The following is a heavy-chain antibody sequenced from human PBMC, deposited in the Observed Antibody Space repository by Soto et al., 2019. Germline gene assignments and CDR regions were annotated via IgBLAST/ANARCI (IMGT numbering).Heavy chain of an antibody. D-gene: IGHD6-13*01. CDR1: GFTFSSYA. Sequence: GGSLRLSCAASGFTFSSYAMSWVRQAPGKGLEWVSAISGSGGSTYYADSVKGRFTISRDNSKNTLYLQMNSLRAEDTAVYYCARVAFYSSSWYGPFDYWGQGTLVTVSS. CDR3: ARVAFYSSSWYGPFDY. J-gene: IGHJ4*02. V-gene: IGHV3-23*01. CDR2: ISGSGGST.